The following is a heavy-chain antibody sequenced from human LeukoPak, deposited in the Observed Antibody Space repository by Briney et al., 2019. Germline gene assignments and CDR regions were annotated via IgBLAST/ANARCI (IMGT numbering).Heavy chain of an antibody. CDR2: IYYTGST. V-gene: IGHV4-59*12. D-gene: IGHD6-6*01. CDR3: ARDLPEYSSSSGLTWFDP. J-gene: IGHJ5*02. CDR1: GGSINNYY. Sequence: SETLSLTCTVSGGSINNYYWGWIRQPPGKGLECIGYIYYTGSTNYNPSLKSRVTISLDTSKDQISLKLTSVSAADTAVYYCARDLPEYSSSSGLTWFDPWGQGTLVTVSS.